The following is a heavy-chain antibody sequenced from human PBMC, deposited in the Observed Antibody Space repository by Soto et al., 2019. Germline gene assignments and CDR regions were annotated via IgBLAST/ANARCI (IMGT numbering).Heavy chain of an antibody. Sequence: QVQLQESGPGLVKPSQTLSLTCTVSGGSISSGGYYWSWIRQHPGKGLEWIGYIYYSGSTYYNPSLERRVTISVDTAKNQFSLKLSSVTAADTAVYYCEREPYYYDSSGYYYAYFDYWGQGTLVTVSS. CDR3: EREPYYYDSSGYYYAYFDY. CDR2: IYYSGST. D-gene: IGHD3-22*01. CDR1: GGSISSGGYY. J-gene: IGHJ4*01. V-gene: IGHV4-31*03.